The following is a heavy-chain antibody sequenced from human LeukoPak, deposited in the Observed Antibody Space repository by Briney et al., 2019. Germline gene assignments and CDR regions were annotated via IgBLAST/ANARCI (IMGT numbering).Heavy chain of an antibody. D-gene: IGHD5-12*01. J-gene: IGHJ4*02. Sequence: GGSLRLSCAAFGFTFSSYAMSWVRQAPGKGLEWVSAISGSGGSTYYADSVKGRFTISRDNSKNTLYLQMNSLRAEDTAVYYCAKDKGGGYSGYDWGIFDYWGQGTLVTVSS. V-gene: IGHV3-23*01. CDR1: GFTFSSYA. CDR3: AKDKGGGYSGYDWGIFDY. CDR2: ISGSGGST.